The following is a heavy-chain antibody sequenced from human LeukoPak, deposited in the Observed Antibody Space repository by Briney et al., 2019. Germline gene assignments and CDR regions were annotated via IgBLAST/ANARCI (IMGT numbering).Heavy chain of an antibody. J-gene: IGHJ4*02. V-gene: IGHV4-34*01. D-gene: IGHD3-22*01. CDR2: INHSGSA. CDR1: GGPFSGYY. CDR3: ARARGDYYDSSGYYSAFDY. Sequence: SETLSLTCAVYGGPFSGYYWSWIRQPPGKGLEWIGEINHSGSANYNPSLKSRVTISVDMSKNQFSLKLSSVTAADTAVYYCARARGDYYDSSGYYSAFDYWSQGTLVTVSS.